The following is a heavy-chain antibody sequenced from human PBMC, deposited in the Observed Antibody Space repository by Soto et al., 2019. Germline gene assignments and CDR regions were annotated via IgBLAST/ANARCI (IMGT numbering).Heavy chain of an antibody. V-gene: IGHV5-51*01. D-gene: IGHD3-10*01. Sequence: GESLKISCKGVGYRLDAAWIGWVRQMPGKGLEWMGIIKPGGSDLRYSPSFRGQVTISADAAVNTAYLQWDSLKASDTAMYYCARQITYICDFWCQGTFVSVSS. CDR3: ARQITYICDF. CDR2: IKPGGSDL. J-gene: IGHJ4*02. CDR1: GYRLDAAW.